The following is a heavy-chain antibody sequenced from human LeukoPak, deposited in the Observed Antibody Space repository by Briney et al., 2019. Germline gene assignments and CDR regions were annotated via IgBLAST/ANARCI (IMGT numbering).Heavy chain of an antibody. CDR3: VRGLSSSPFYGMDV. J-gene: IGHJ6*02. CDR1: GFTFSSYW. D-gene: IGHD6-13*01. V-gene: IGHV3-7*01. Sequence: GGSLRLSCAASGFTFSSYWMSWVRQAPGKGLEWVANIKQDGSEKYYVDSVKGRFTISRDNAKNSLYLQMNSLRAEDTAVYYCVRGLSSSPFYGMDVWGQGTTVTVSS. CDR2: IKQDGSEK.